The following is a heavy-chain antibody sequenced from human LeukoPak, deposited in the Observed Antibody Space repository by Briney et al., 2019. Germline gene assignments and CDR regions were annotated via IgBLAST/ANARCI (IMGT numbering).Heavy chain of an antibody. D-gene: IGHD6-13*01. CDR2: ISSTGAYI. V-gene: IGHV3-21*01. J-gene: IGHJ4*02. CDR1: GFIFSSDS. Sequence: GGSLRLSCATSGFIFSSDSMIWVRQAPGKGLEWVSSISSTGAYIYYADSLKGRFTISRDNAKNSLYLQMNSLRADDTAVYYCARGLAAAGTRGPYWGQGTLVTVP. CDR3: ARGLAAAGTRGPY.